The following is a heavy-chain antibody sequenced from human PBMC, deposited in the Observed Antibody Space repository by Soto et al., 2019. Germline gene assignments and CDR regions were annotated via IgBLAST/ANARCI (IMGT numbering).Heavy chain of an antibody. CDR3: ARQTRYYYYYMDV. CDR2: IYYSGST. CDR1: GGSISSSSYF. J-gene: IGHJ6*03. V-gene: IGHV4-39*01. Sequence: SETLSLTCTVSGGSISSSSYFWGWIRQPPGKGLEWIGSIYYSGSTYYNPSLKSRVTISVDTSKNQFSLKLGSVTAADTAVYYCARQTRYYYYYMDVWGKGTTVTVSS.